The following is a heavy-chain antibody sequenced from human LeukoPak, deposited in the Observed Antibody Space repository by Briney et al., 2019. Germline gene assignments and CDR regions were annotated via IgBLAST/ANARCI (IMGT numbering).Heavy chain of an antibody. D-gene: IGHD6-19*01. Sequence: ASVKVSCKASGYTFTDYYIHGVRQAPGQGLEWMGWINPNSGDTNYAQKFQGRVTMTSDTSISTAYMELSSVRADDTAIYYCARRPNSSGWASSVTLFEHWGQGTLVTVSS. V-gene: IGHV1-2*02. CDR2: INPNSGDT. CDR3: ARRPNSSGWASSVTLFEH. J-gene: IGHJ4*02. CDR1: GYTFTDYY.